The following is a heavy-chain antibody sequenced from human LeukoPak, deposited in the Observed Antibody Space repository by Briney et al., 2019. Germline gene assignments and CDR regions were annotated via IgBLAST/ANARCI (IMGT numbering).Heavy chain of an antibody. CDR3: ARIDSRGSTWDY. CDR2: IRPDGSAK. D-gene: IGHD3-22*01. CDR1: GFTFSSYW. Sequence: PGGSLRLSCAASGFTFSSYWMSWVRQAPGKGLEWVANIRPDGSAKYYGDSVEGRLTISRDNAKNSLYLQMNSLRADDTAVYYCARIDSRGSTWDYWGQGTLVTVSS. V-gene: IGHV3-7*01. J-gene: IGHJ4*02.